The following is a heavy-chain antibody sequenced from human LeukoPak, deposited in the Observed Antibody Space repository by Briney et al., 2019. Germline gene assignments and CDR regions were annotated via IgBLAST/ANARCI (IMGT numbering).Heavy chain of an antibody. Sequence: PSETLSLTCTVSGGSISSSSYYWGWIRQPPGKGLEWIGSIYYSGSTYCNPSLKSRVTISVDTSKNQFSLKLSSVTAADTAVYYCARRGDYVLGFDYWGQGTLVTVSS. CDR2: IYYSGST. CDR3: ARRGDYVLGFDY. J-gene: IGHJ4*02. CDR1: GGSISSSSYY. V-gene: IGHV4-39*01. D-gene: IGHD4-17*01.